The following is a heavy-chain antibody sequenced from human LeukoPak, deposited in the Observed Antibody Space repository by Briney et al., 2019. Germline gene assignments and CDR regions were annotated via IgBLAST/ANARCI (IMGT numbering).Heavy chain of an antibody. CDR1: GFTFSSYE. CDR3: ARSTYDILTGYYSDY. Sequence: GGSLRLSSAASGFTFSSYEMNWVRQAPGKGLEWVSYISSSGSTIYYADSVKGRFTISRDNAKNSLYLQMNSLRAEDTAVYYCARSTYDILTGYYSDYWGQGTLVTVSS. V-gene: IGHV3-48*03. J-gene: IGHJ4*02. CDR2: ISSSGSTI. D-gene: IGHD3-9*01.